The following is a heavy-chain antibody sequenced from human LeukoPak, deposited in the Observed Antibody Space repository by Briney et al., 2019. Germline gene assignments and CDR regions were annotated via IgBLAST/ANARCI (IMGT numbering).Heavy chain of an antibody. J-gene: IGHJ4*02. CDR2: IYPGDGST. V-gene: IGHV1-46*01. Sequence: ASVKVSCKASGYTFTSNYIHWVRQAPGQGLEWMGMIYPGDGSTSYAQKFQGRVTVTRDTSTSTVHMELSGLRSEDTAVYYCARDQEGFDYWGQGTLITVSS. CDR1: GYTFTSNY. CDR3: ARDQEGFDY.